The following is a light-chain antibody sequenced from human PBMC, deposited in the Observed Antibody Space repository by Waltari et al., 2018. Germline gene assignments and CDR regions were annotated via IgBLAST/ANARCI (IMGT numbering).Light chain of an antibody. CDR3: YSATDNIVL. Sequence: SYDLTQPSSVSVSPGQTARITCSGDLLAKKYTRWFQQKPGQAPVVVIYKDTVRPSGNPERFSGSSSGTTVTLTINGAQAEDESDYYCYSATDNIVLFGGGTKLTVL. J-gene: IGLJ2*01. V-gene: IGLV3-27*01. CDR1: LLAKKY. CDR2: KDT.